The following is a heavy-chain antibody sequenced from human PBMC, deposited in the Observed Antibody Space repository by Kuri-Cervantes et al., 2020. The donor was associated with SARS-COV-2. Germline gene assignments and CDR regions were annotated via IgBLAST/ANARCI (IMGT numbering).Heavy chain of an antibody. J-gene: IGHJ6*03. D-gene: IGHD3-10*01. CDR1: GGSISSSSYY. CDR2: IYYSGST. Sequence: SETLSLTCTVSGGSISSSSYYWGWIRQPPGEGLEWIGSIYYSGSTYYNPSLKSRVTISVDTSKNQFSLKLSSVTAADTAVYYCARSGKGNYYYYYMDVWGKGTTVTVSS. V-gene: IGHV4-39*01. CDR3: ARSGKGNYYYYYMDV.